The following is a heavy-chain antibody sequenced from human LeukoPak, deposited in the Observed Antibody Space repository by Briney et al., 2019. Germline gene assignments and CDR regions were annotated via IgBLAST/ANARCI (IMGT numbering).Heavy chain of an antibody. CDR3: TTELGYCSGGSCYSRSDYFDY. J-gene: IGHJ4*02. V-gene: IGHV3-15*01. Sequence: PGGSLRLSCAASGFTLSNAWMSRVRQAPGKGLEWVGRIKSKTDGGTTDYAAPVKGRFTISRDDSKNTLYLQMNSLKTEDTAVYYCTTELGYCSGGSCYSRSDYFDYWGQGTLVTVSS. D-gene: IGHD2-15*01. CDR2: IKSKTDGGTT. CDR1: GFTLSNAW.